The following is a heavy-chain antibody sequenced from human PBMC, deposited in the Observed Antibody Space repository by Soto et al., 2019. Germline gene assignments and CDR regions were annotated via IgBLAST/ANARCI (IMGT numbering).Heavy chain of an antibody. D-gene: IGHD3-10*01. CDR3: ARNYGSGSRNYYYYGMDV. CDR1: GGTFSSYA. Sequence: QVQLVQSGAEVKKPGSSVKVSCKASGGTFSSYAISWVRQAPGQGLEWMGGIIPIFGTANYAQKFQGRVTMTADESTSTAYMALSSLRSEDTAVYYCARNYGSGSRNYYYYGMDVWGQGTTVTVSS. V-gene: IGHV1-69*01. J-gene: IGHJ6*02. CDR2: IIPIFGTA.